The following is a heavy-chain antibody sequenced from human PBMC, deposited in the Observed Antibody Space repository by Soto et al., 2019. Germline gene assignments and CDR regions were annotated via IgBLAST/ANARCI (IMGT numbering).Heavy chain of an antibody. CDR2: IYPGDSDT. CDR3: AGGGVRGVITRTRDYYGMDV. CDR1: GYSFTSYW. Sequence: PGESLKISCKGSGYSFTSYWIGWVRQMPGKGLEWMGIIYPGDSDTRYSPSFQGQVTISSAKSISTAYLQWSSLKASDTAMYYCAGGGVRGVITRTRDYYGMDVWGQGTTVTVSS. V-gene: IGHV5-51*01. D-gene: IGHD3-10*01. J-gene: IGHJ6*01.